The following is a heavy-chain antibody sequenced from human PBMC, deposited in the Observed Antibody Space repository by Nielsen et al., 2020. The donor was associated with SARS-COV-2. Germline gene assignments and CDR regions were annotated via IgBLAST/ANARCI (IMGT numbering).Heavy chain of an antibody. V-gene: IGHV3-30*18. CDR3: AKALWFGELWKSLDY. J-gene: IGHJ4*02. Sequence: GESLKISRAASGFTFSSYGMHWVRQAPGKGLEWVAVISYDGSNKYYADSVKGRFTISRDNSKNTLYLQMNSLRAEDTAVYYCAKALWFGELWKSLDYWGQGTLVTVSS. CDR1: GFTFSSYG. CDR2: ISYDGSNK. D-gene: IGHD3-10*01.